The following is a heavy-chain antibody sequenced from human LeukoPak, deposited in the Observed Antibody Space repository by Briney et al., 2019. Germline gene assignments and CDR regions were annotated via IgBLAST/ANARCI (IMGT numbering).Heavy chain of an antibody. CDR1: GFTFSDYY. D-gene: IGHD3-9*01. CDR2: ISSSGSTI. J-gene: IGHJ4*02. CDR3: ARTTGGYDILTGYYPLFLDY. V-gene: IGHV3-11*01. Sequence: PGGSLRLSCAASGFTFSDYYMSWIRQAPGKGLEWVSYISSSGSTIYYADSVKGRFTISRDNAKNSLYLQMNSLRAEDTAVYYCARTTGGYDILTGYYPLFLDYWGQGTLVTVSS.